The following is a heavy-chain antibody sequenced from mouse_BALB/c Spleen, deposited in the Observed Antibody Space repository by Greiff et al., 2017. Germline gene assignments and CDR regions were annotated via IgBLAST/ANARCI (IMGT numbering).Heavy chain of an antibody. CDR1: GYTFTSYN. D-gene: IGHD2-10*02. J-gene: IGHJ4*01. CDR3: AKGDQYGNYPYAMDY. Sequence: QVQLKQSGAELVKPGASVKMSCKASGYTFTSYNMHWVKQTPGQGLEWIGAIYPGNGDTSYNQKFKGKATLTADKSSSTAYMQLSSLTSEDSAVYYCAKGDQYGNYPYAMDYWGQGTSVTVSS. V-gene: IGHV1-12*01. CDR2: IYPGNGDT.